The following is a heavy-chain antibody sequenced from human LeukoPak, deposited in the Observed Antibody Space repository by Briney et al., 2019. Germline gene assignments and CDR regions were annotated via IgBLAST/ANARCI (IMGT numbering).Heavy chain of an antibody. CDR3: ARPIIDDYVWGSYFFDY. V-gene: IGHV4-39*01. Sequence: SETLSLTCTVSGGSISSSIYYWGWIRQPPGKGLEWIGSIYYSGSTYYNPSLKSRVTISVDTSKNQFSLKLSSVTAADTAVYYCARPIIDDYVWGSYFFDYWGQGTLVTVSS. CDR2: IYYSGST. D-gene: IGHD3-16*01. CDR1: GGSISSSIYY. J-gene: IGHJ4*02.